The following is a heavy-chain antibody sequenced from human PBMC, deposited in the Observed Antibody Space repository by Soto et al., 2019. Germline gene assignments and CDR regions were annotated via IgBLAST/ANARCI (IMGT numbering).Heavy chain of an antibody. CDR2: INYRGST. Sequence: SETLSLTCTVSGGSINSGDSYWNWIRQHPEKGLEWIGYINYRGSTFYNPSLKSRIIISVDTSKNQFSLKLSSVTAADTAVYYCARDAPGVAPYWGQGTLVNVSS. CDR3: ARDAPGVAPY. D-gene: IGHD2-15*01. V-gene: IGHV4-31*03. CDR1: GGSINSGDSY. J-gene: IGHJ4*02.